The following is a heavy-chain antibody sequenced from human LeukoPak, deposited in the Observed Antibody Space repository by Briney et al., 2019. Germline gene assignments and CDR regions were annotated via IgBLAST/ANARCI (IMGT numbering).Heavy chain of an antibody. D-gene: IGHD3-22*01. J-gene: IGHJ4*02. CDR1: GYSLSSGFF. V-gene: IGHV4-38-2*02. Sequence: SETLSLTCTVSGYSLSSGFFCDWIRQSPGKGLEWIGSFSHRGGSYHNPSLKSPVTISVDTSKNQFSPKLLSVTAADTAVYYCARAQHFSDSSGPNYLDFWGQGILVTVSS. CDR2: FSHRGGS. CDR3: ARAQHFSDSSGPNYLDF.